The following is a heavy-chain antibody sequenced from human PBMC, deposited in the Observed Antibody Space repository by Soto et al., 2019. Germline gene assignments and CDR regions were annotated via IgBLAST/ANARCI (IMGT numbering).Heavy chain of an antibody. Sequence: SETLSLTCTVSGGSISSGDYYWSWIRQPPGKGLEWIGYIYYSGSTYYNPSLKSRVTISVDTSKNQFSLKLSSVTAADTAVYYCARICSGGSCYYYYGMDVWGQGTTVTVSS. V-gene: IGHV4-30-4*01. D-gene: IGHD2-15*01. CDR1: GGSISSGDYY. CDR3: ARICSGGSCYYYYGMDV. CDR2: IYYSGST. J-gene: IGHJ6*02.